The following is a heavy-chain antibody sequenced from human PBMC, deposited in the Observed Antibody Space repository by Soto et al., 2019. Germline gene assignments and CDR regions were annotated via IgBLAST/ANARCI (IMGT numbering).Heavy chain of an antibody. CDR3: AKGGTYDFPPY. J-gene: IGHJ4*02. Sequence: EVQLVESGGGLVQPGGSLRLSCAASGFTFSSYWMHWVRQAPGKGLVWVSRINSDGSTTSYADSVKGRFTISRDNAKNTLYLQMRSLRAEDTAVYYCAKGGTYDFPPYWGQETLVTVSS. V-gene: IGHV3-74*01. D-gene: IGHD3-3*01. CDR2: INSDGSTT. CDR1: GFTFSSYW.